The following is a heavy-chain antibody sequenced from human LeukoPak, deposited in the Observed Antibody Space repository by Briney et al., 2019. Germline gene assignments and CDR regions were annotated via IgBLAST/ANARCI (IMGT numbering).Heavy chain of an antibody. Sequence: GGSLRLSCAASGFIFSSYWMSWVRQAPGKELEWVANINQDGSEKYYVDSVKGRFTISRDNAKNSLYLQMNSPRAEDTAVYYCARLAVGATDIFDYWGQGTRVTVSS. J-gene: IGHJ4*02. V-gene: IGHV3-7*01. D-gene: IGHD1-26*01. CDR2: INQDGSEK. CDR1: GFIFSSYW. CDR3: ARLAVGATDIFDY.